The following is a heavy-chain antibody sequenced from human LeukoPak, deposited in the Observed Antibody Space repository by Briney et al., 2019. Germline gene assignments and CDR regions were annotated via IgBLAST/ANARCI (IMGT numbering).Heavy chain of an antibody. J-gene: IGHJ4*02. D-gene: IGHD3-22*01. CDR3: SSLFYDNSGYYSR. Sequence: VGSLRLSCAASGVTISGSALHWVRKASGKGLEWVGRIRSKGNNYATAYAASVKGRFTISRDDTKNTAYLQMNSLKTEDTAVYYCSSLFYDNSGYYSRWGQGTLVTVSS. V-gene: IGHV3-73*01. CDR1: GVTISGSA. CDR2: IRSKGNNYAT.